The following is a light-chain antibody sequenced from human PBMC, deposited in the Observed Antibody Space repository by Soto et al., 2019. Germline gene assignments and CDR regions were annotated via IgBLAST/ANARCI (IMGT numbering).Light chain of an antibody. CDR3: QQYNNWWT. CDR2: AAS. CDR1: QSVSSS. J-gene: IGKJ1*01. Sequence: DIMITQSPATLSVSPGESATLSCRASQSVSSSLAWYQQKPGQAPRLLIYAASTRATGIPARFSGSGSGTEFTLTINSLQSEDFAVYYCQQYNNWWTFAQGTKVDIK. V-gene: IGKV3-15*01.